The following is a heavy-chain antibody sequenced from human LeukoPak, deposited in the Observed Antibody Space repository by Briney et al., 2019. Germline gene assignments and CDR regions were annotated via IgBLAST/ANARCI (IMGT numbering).Heavy chain of an antibody. Sequence: KPSETLSLTCAVYGGSFSGYYWSWIRQPPGKGLEWIGEINHSGSTNYNPSLKSRVTISVDTSKNQFSLKLSSVTAADTAVYYCARGPPYYSGSYYRGKAWRPAWGQGTLVTVSS. D-gene: IGHD1-26*01. V-gene: IGHV4-34*01. CDR3: ARGPPYYSGSYYRGKAWRPA. CDR2: INHSGST. CDR1: GGSFSGYY. J-gene: IGHJ5*02.